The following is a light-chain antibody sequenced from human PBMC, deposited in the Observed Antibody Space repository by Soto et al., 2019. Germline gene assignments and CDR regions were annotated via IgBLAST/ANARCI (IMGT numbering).Light chain of an antibody. Sequence: EIVLPQSPSTLSLSPGERATLSCRASQSVNSNLAWYQQKPGQAPRLLIYGASSRATGIPDRFSGSGSGTDFTLTISRLQSEDFAVYYCQQYNNWPSWTFGQGTKVDI. V-gene: IGKV3D-15*01. CDR1: QSVNSN. J-gene: IGKJ1*01. CDR3: QQYNNWPSWT. CDR2: GAS.